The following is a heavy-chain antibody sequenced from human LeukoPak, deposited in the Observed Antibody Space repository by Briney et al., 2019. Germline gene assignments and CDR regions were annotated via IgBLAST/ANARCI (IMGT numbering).Heavy chain of an antibody. CDR1: GFTFSSYA. V-gene: IGHV3-23*01. J-gene: IGHJ4*02. D-gene: IGHD3-10*01. CDR2: ISGSGGST. CDR3: AKLGSVWSFDY. Sequence: QPGGSLRLSCAASGFTFSSYAMSWVRQAPGKGLEWVSGISGSGGSTYYADSVKGRFTISRDNSKYTLSLQMNSLRAEDTAVYYCAKLGSVWSFDYWGQGTLVTVSS.